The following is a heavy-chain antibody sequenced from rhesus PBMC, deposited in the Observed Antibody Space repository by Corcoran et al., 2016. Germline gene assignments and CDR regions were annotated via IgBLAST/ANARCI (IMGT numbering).Heavy chain of an antibody. V-gene: IGHV3S5*01. CDR2: SKSAGGTT. J-gene: IGHJ4*01. CDR1: GFTFSSYG. D-gene: IGHD3-16*01. CDR3: AVTAYYSGSDFDY. Sequence: EVQLVEAGGGLVQPGGSLKLSCAASGFTFSSYGMSWVRQAPGKGLEWVSASKSAGGTTYYAASVKGRFTISRDTSKNTLSLQMNSLRAEDTAVYYCAVTAYYSGSDFDYWGQGVLVTVSS.